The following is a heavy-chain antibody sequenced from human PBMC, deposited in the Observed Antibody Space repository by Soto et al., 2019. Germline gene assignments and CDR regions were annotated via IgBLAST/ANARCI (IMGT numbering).Heavy chain of an antibody. CDR1: GFTFSSYG. CDR2: ISYDGSNK. D-gene: IGHD6-13*01. Sequence: GGSLRLSCAASGFTFSSYGMHWVRQAPGKGLEWVAVISYDGSNKYYADSVKGRFTISRDNSKNTLYPQMNSLRAEDTAVYYCAKDTYRSSWYGPYYYYGMDVWGQGTTVTVSS. V-gene: IGHV3-30*18. J-gene: IGHJ6*02. CDR3: AKDTYRSSWYGPYYYYGMDV.